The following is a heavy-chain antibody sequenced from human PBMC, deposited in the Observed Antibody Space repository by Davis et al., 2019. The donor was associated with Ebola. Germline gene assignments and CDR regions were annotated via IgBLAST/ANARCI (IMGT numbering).Heavy chain of an antibody. CDR2: ISSSSNYI. Sequence: GESLKISCAASGFTFSSYTMNWVRQAPGKGLEWVSSISSSSNYIYYADSVKGRFNISRDNAKNSLYLQMNSLRAEDTAVYYCARGHYDFWSGSIPYLSYWGQGTLVTVSS. CDR3: ARGHYDFWSGSIPYLSY. D-gene: IGHD3-3*01. V-gene: IGHV3-21*01. J-gene: IGHJ4*02. CDR1: GFTFSSYT.